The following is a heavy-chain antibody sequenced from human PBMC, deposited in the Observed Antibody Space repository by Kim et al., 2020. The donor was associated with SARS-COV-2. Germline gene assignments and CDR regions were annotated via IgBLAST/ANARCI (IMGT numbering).Heavy chain of an antibody. Sequence: GGSLRLSCVASGFTFSSYEMNWVRQAPGKGLEWVSYISSSGSTIYYADSVKGRFTISRDNAKNSLYLQMNSLRAEDTAVYYCARGGASGYDPLPNDYWGQGTLVTVSS. V-gene: IGHV3-48*03. D-gene: IGHD5-12*01. J-gene: IGHJ4*02. CDR2: ISSSGSTI. CDR1: GFTFSSYE. CDR3: ARGGASGYDPLPNDY.